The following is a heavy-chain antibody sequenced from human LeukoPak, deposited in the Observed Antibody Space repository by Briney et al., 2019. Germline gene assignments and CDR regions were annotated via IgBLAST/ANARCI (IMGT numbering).Heavy chain of an antibody. CDR3: TRESGSYHGNDY. CDR1: GYTFTGYY. V-gene: IGHV1-2*06. Sequence: ASVKVSCKASGYTFTGYYMHWVRQAPGQGLEWMGRINPNNGATNYAQKFQGRVTITGDTSISTAYMELSSLRSDNTAVYYCTRESGSYHGNDYWGQGTLVTVSS. J-gene: IGHJ4*02. CDR2: INPNNGAT. D-gene: IGHD1-26*01.